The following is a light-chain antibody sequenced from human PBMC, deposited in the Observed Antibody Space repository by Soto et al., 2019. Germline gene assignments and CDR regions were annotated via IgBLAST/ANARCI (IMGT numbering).Light chain of an antibody. Sequence: QSVLTQPASVSGSPGQSITISCTGTSSEVGGYNYVSWYQTHPGKAPKHMIYEGSKRPSGVANRFSGSKSGNTASLTFSGLQAEDEADYYCRSYASSSPKVFGGGTPLTVL. CDR1: SSEVGGYNY. V-gene: IGLV2-14*01. CDR2: EGS. CDR3: RSYASSSPKV. J-gene: IGLJ3*02.